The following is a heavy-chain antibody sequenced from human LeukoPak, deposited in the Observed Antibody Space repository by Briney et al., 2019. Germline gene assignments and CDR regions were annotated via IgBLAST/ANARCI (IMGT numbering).Heavy chain of an antibody. CDR1: GFTFSSYA. Sequence: GGSLRLSCAASGFTFSSYAMHWVRQAPGKGLERVAVISYDGSNKYYADSVKGRFTISRDNSKNTLYLQMNSLRAEDTAVYYCARESRYGDYVGPTYGMDVWGQGTTVTVSS. J-gene: IGHJ6*02. CDR2: ISYDGSNK. D-gene: IGHD4-17*01. V-gene: IGHV3-30-3*01. CDR3: ARESRYGDYVGPTYGMDV.